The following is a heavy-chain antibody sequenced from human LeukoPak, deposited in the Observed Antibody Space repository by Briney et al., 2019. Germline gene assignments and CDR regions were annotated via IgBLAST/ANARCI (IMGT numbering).Heavy chain of an antibody. D-gene: IGHD1-1*01. CDR1: GYTFTTNA. J-gene: IGHJ4*02. V-gene: IGHV7-4-1*02. Sequence: ASVKVSCKASGYTFTTNAINWVRQAPGQGLEWMGWINTNTGNPTYVQGFTGRSVFSLDTSVNTAYLQISSLKAEDTAIYYCADGQRVKWGQGTLVTVSS. CDR3: ADGQRVK. CDR2: INTNTGNP.